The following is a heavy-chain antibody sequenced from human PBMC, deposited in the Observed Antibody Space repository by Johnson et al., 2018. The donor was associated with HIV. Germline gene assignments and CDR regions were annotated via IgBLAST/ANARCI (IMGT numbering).Heavy chain of an antibody. Sequence: VQLVESGGNLVQPGGSLRLSCAASGFTFSHYCMTWVRQAPGKGLEWVANINQDGSKRYYVDSVTGRFTISRDNAKNSVYLQMNSLRAEDTAVYYCARKADAFDIWGQGTMITVSS. CDR1: GFTFSHYC. J-gene: IGHJ3*02. CDR3: ARKADAFDI. V-gene: IGHV3-7*05. CDR2: INQDGSKR.